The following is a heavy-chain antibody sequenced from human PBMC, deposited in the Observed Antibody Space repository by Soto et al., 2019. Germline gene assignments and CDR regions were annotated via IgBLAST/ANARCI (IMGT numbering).Heavy chain of an antibody. Sequence: QVQLQESGPGLVKPSETLSLTCTVSGGSISSYYWSWIRQPPGKGLEWIGYIYYSGSTNYNPSLKSLVTISLDTSKNQFSLKLSSVPAADTAVYYCAREGTAVDSYYYYGMDVWGQGTTVTVSS. D-gene: IGHD1-1*01. J-gene: IGHJ6*02. CDR3: AREGTAVDSYYYYGMDV. V-gene: IGHV4-59*01. CDR1: GGSISSYY. CDR2: IYYSGST.